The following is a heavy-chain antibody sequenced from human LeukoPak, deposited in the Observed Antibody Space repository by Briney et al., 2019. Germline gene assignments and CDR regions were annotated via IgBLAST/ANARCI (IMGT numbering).Heavy chain of an antibody. CDR2: IYHSGST. D-gene: IGHD3-9*01. Sequence: SETLSLTCTVSGYSISSGFYWGWIRQSPGKGLEWIGSIYHSGSTYYNPSLKSRVTISVDTSKNQFSLKLSSVTAADTAVYYCARVRLGFFYYDILTGYQGDAFDIWGQGTMVTVSS. V-gene: IGHV4-38-2*02. J-gene: IGHJ3*02. CDR3: ARVRLGFFYYDILTGYQGDAFDI. CDR1: GYSISSGFY.